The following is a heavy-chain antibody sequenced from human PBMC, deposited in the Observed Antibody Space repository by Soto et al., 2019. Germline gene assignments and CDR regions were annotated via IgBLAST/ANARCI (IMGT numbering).Heavy chain of an antibody. CDR1: GFTFSDYY. Sequence: QVQLVQSGAEVKKPGGSLRLSCVGSGFTFSDYYMSWIRQAPGKGLEWISYISSSATTIYYADSVKGRFTVARDNAGHSLFLQLNSLRVEDTAIYYCARVNGWFDPWGQGTLVTVSS. CDR2: ISSSATTI. CDR3: ARVNGWFDP. V-gene: IGHV3-11*01. J-gene: IGHJ5*02.